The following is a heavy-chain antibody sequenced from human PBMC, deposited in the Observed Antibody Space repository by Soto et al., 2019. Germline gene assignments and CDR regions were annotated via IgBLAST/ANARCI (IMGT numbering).Heavy chain of an antibody. CDR2: IYTSGT. CDR1: GVSISSDF. J-gene: IGHJ6*02. Sequence: SETLSLTCTVSGVSISSDFWTWIRQPAGKGLEWIGHIYTSGTNYNPSLKSRVTISVDTSKNQFPLKVTSVTAADTAVYYCARDGYSPMDVWGQGTTVTVSS. D-gene: IGHD6-13*01. CDR3: ARDGYSPMDV. V-gene: IGHV4-4*07.